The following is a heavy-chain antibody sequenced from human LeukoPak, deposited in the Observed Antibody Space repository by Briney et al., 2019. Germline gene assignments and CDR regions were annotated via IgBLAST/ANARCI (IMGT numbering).Heavy chain of an antibody. J-gene: IGHJ4*02. Sequence: PGGSLRLSCVASGISFSTYWMTWVRQAPGKGLEWVSAISGSGDTTNYADSVKGRFTISRDNAENTLYLQMNSLRAEDTAVYYCARDCYSGFDYWGQGALVTVSS. CDR2: ISGSGDTT. V-gene: IGHV3-23*01. CDR3: ARDCYSGFDY. D-gene: IGHD4-23*01. CDR1: GISFSTYW.